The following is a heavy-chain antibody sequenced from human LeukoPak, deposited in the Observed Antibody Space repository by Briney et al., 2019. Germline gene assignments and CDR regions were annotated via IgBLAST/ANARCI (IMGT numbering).Heavy chain of an antibody. Sequence: PGGSLRLSCAASGFTFSSYWMNWVRQAPGKGLEWVSSITSSSASIYYADSVKGRFTISRDNAKNSLYLQMNSLKTEDTAVYYCTITVYLVGAPHWGQGTLVTVSS. CDR3: TITVYLVGAPH. V-gene: IGHV3-21*03. CDR1: GFTFSSYW. J-gene: IGHJ4*02. CDR2: ITSSSASI. D-gene: IGHD1-26*01.